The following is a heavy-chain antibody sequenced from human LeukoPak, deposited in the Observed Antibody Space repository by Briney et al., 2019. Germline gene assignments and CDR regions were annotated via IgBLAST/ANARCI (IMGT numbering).Heavy chain of an antibody. CDR2: IRSKANIYAT. Sequence: PGGSLKLSCASSGFTFSGSAMHWVRQASGKGLEWVGRIRSKANIYATAYAASVKGRFTISRDDSKNTAYLQMNSLKTEDTAVYYCTRQIGPYYFDYWGQGTLVTVSS. V-gene: IGHV3-73*01. J-gene: IGHJ4*02. CDR1: GFTFSGSA. CDR3: TRQIGPYYFDY.